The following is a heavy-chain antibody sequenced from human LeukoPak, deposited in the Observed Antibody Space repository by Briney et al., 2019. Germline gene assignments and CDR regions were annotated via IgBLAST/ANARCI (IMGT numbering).Heavy chain of an antibody. CDR2: IYYSGST. V-gene: IGHV4-59*08. J-gene: IGHJ6*03. Sequence: SETLSLTCTVSGGSISTYYWSWVRQPPGKGLEWIGYIYYSGSTNYNPSLKSRVTISVDTSKNQFSLKLSSVTAADTAVYYCARLRDYYYMDVWGKGTTVTVSS. CDR1: GGSISTYY. CDR3: ARLRDYYYMDV.